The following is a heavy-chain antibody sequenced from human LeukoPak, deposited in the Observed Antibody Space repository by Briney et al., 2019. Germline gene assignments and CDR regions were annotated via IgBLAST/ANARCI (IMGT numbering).Heavy chain of an antibody. CDR3: ARDRRAPYYGFRSGYIDHYYMDV. CDR2: ISGSGGTA. CDR1: GFTFSIYE. D-gene: IGHD3-3*01. V-gene: IGHV3-48*03. J-gene: IGHJ6*03. Sequence: GGSLRLSCAASGFTFSIYEINWVRQAPGKGLEWISYISGSGGTAYYADSVKGRFTMSRDNARNSLFLQMNSLRAEDTAVYYCARDRRAPYYGFRSGYIDHYYMDVWGKGTTVTVSS.